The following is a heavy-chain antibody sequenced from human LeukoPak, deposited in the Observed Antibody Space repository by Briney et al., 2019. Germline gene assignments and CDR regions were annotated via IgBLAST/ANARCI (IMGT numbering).Heavy chain of an antibody. CDR3: ARDSPGWGGFDF. CDR2: IRHDSGDI. V-gene: IGHV3-48*01. CDR1: GFTFINYN. D-gene: IGHD3-10*01. J-gene: IGHJ4*02. Sequence: GGSLRLSCAASGFTFINYNMNWVRQAPGKGLEWVSYIRHDSGDILYADSVKGRFTISRDDVKNSLYLQLNGLRANDTAVYYCARDSPGWGGFDFWGQGTLVTVSS.